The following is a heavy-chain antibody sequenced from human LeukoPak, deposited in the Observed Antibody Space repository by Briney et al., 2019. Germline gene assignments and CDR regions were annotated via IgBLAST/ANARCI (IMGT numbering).Heavy chain of an antibody. V-gene: IGHV3-74*01. Sequence: PGGSLRLSCAASGFTFSNDWMHWVRQAPGKGLVWVSRINTDGSTTTYADSVKGRFTISRDNAKNTLYLQMNGLRVEDTAVYYCARGRGGSYHYWGQGTLVTVSS. CDR1: GFTFSNDW. D-gene: IGHD1-26*01. J-gene: IGHJ4*02. CDR2: INTDGSTT. CDR3: ARGRGGSYHY.